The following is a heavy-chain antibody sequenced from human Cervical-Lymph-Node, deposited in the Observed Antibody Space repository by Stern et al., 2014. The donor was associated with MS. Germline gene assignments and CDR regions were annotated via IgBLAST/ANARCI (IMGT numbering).Heavy chain of an antibody. V-gene: IGHV4-34*12. D-gene: IGHD1-1*01. CDR3: ARERKVERSARVFVSFDV. J-gene: IGHJ3*01. CDR2: IIHIEKP. Sequence: QVQLQQWGAGVLRPSATLSLTCAVHGASFTDYYWSWIRQTPGKGLEWMGEIIHIEKPPHMPSLSSLVTLSVATSKNQFSLKLNSGTAADTAVYYCARERKVERSARVFVSFDVWGQGTLLTVSS. CDR1: GASFTDYY.